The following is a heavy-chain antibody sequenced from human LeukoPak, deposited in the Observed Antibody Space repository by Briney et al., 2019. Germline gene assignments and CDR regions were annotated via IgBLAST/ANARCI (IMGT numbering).Heavy chain of an antibody. CDR1: GFTVSSNY. V-gene: IGHV3-66*01. CDR3: ARDRGAYYYDTGY. Sequence: GGSLRLSCAASGFTVSSNYMNWVRQAPGKGLEWVSVIYSGGDMFYADSVKGRFTISRDNSKNTLYLQMNSLRAEDTAVYYCARDRGAYYYDTGYWGQGTLVTVSS. D-gene: IGHD3-22*01. CDR2: IYSGGDM. J-gene: IGHJ4*02.